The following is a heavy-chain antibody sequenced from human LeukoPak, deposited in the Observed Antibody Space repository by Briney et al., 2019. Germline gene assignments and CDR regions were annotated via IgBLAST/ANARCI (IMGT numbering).Heavy chain of an antibody. CDR2: INPNSGGT. J-gene: IGHJ4*02. CDR3: ARELSFYDIAT. D-gene: IGHD3-9*01. CDR1: GGTFSSYA. Sequence: ASVKVSCKASGGTFSSYAISWVRQAPGQGLEWMGWINPNSGGTNYAQKFQGRVTMTRDTSISTAYMELSRLRSDDTAVYYCARELSFYDIATWGQGTLVTVSS. V-gene: IGHV1-2*02.